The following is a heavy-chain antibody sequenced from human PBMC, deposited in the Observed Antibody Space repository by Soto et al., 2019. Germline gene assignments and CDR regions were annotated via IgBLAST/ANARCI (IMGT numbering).Heavy chain of an antibody. D-gene: IGHD3-10*01. CDR3: ARHSSVRGARLYYFDY. Sequence: GGSLRLSCAASGFTVSSNYMSWVRQAPGKGLEWVSVIYSGGSTYYADSVKGRFTISRDNSKNTLYLQMNSLRAEDTAVYYCARHSSVRGARLYYFDYWGQGTLVTVSS. CDR1: GFTVSSNY. CDR2: IYSGGST. V-gene: IGHV3-66*04. J-gene: IGHJ4*02.